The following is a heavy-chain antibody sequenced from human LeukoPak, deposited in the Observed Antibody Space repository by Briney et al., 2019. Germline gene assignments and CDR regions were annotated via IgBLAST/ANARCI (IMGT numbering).Heavy chain of an antibody. CDR1: GFTFSNYV. V-gene: IGHV3-30-3*01. D-gene: IGHD2-8*01. J-gene: IGHJ4*02. CDR3: ARAYCTNGVCSPHFDY. Sequence: GRSLRLSCAASGFTFSNYVMHWVRQAPGKGLEWVAIISIDGSNEYYADSVKGRFTISRDKSKNTLYLQMNRLRTEDTAVYYCARAYCTNGVCSPHFDYWGQGTLVTVSS. CDR2: ISIDGSNE.